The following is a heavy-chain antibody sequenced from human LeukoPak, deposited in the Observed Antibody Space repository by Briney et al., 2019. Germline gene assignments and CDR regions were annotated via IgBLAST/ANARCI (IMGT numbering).Heavy chain of an antibody. V-gene: IGHV3-30*02. CDR2: IRYDGSNK. CDR1: GFTFSSYG. D-gene: IGHD3-22*01. Sequence: GGSLRLSCAASGFTFSSYGMHWVRQAPGKGLEWVAFIRYDGSNKYYADSVKGRFTISRDNSKNTLYLQMNSLRAEDTAVYYCAKDPMIDYYFDYWGQGTLVTVSS. CDR3: AKDPMIDYYFDY. J-gene: IGHJ4*02.